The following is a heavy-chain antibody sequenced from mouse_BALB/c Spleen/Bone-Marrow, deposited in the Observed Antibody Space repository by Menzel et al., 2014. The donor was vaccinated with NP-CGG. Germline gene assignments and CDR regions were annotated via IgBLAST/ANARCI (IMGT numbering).Heavy chain of an antibody. D-gene: IGHD1-1*01. J-gene: IGHJ2*01. CDR2: ISSGGSYT. CDR1: GFTFSSYA. V-gene: IGHV5-9-3*01. Sequence: EVMLVESGGGLVKPGGSLKLSCAASGFTFSSYAMAWVRQTPEKRLEWVATISSGGSYTYYPDSVKGRFTISRDNAKNTLYLQMSSLKSEDTAMYYCARQSVLRSHIDYWGQGTTLTVSS. CDR3: ARQSVLRSHIDY.